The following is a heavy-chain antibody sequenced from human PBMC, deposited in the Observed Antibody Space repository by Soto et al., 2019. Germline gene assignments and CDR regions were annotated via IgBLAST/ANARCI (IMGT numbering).Heavy chain of an antibody. Sequence: GSLRLSCAASGFTFSSYSMNWVRQAPGKGLEWVSSISSSSSYIYYADSVKGRFTISXGXXXXSXYXQXXXLRAXDTAVYYCARDGPYSSSSINYWGQGTLVTVSS. J-gene: IGHJ4*02. V-gene: IGHV3-21*01. CDR3: ARDGPYSSSSINY. D-gene: IGHD6-13*01. CDR1: GFTFSSYS. CDR2: ISSSSSYI.